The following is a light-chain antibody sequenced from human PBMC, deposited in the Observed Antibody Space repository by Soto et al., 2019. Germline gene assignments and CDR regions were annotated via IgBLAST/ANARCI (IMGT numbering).Light chain of an antibody. CDR2: GAS. J-gene: IGKJ5*01. Sequence: IVLTQSPGTLSLSPGERATLSCRASQSVSNNYLAWDQQKPGQAPRLLIYGASNRATGIPDRFSGSGSGTEFTLTISSVQPEDVAIYYCQQYTNWPITFGQGTRLEIK. CDR3: QQYTNWPIT. V-gene: IGKV3-20*01. CDR1: QSVSNNY.